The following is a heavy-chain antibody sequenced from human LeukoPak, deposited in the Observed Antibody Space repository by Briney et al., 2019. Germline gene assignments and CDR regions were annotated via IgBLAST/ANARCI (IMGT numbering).Heavy chain of an antibody. CDR1: GFNFSSYA. J-gene: IGHJ3*02. Sequence: PGTSLRLSCAASGFNFSSYAMHWVRQAPGEGLEWVGLISYGGIDKSYADSVKGQFTISRDSSKRTLYLQMNSLRAEDTAMYYCARESWSDSVAFDIWGLGTMVIVSS. CDR3: ARESWSDSVAFDI. CDR2: ISYGGIDK. V-gene: IGHV3-30*04. D-gene: IGHD3-3*01.